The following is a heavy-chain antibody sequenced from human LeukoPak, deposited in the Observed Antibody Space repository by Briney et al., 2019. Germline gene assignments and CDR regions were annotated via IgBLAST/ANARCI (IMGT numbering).Heavy chain of an antibody. CDR2: IDYSGST. J-gene: IGHJ4*02. D-gene: IGHD6-19*01. CDR3: AREGKLTGYFGGLGFNY. Sequence: SETLSLTCTVSGGSISSYYWSWIRQPPGKRLEWIGNIDYSGSTIYNPALKSRVTMSVDTSKNQFSLNLTSVTAADTAVYYCAREGKLTGYFGGLGFNYWGQGILVTVSS. CDR1: GGSISSYY. V-gene: IGHV4-59*01.